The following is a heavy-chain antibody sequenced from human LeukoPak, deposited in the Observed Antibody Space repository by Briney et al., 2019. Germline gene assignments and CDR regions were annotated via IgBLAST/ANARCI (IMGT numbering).Heavy chain of an antibody. CDR1: LYIHLHYY. CDR2: INPKRGGT. CDR3: ASEIGYCSRSSCPLDRY. J-gene: IGHJ4*02. Sequence: ASVNDSLKSSLYIHLHYYWRELRQAPGQGLEWMGWINPKRGGTHYAQNFYGRVTMTRDTSLTTPYMELSRLSSDGTPGCLCASEIGYCSRSSCPLDRYWGQGTPVIVSS. D-gene: IGHD2-2*01. V-gene: IGHV1-2*02.